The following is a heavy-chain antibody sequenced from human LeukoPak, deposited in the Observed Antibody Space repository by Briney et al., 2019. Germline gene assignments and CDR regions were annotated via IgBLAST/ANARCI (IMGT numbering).Heavy chain of an antibody. J-gene: IGHJ4*02. V-gene: IGHV4-34*01. CDR3: ARPFQISGYLAY. D-gene: IGHD3-22*01. Sequence: PSETLSLTCAVYGGSFNDYYWTWIRQSPGKGLEWIGEINHSGDTNYNPSLESRLSISVDTSINQFSLNLNSVTAADTAVYYCARPFQISGYLAYWGRGNLVAVSS. CDR2: INHSGDT. CDR1: GGSFNDYY.